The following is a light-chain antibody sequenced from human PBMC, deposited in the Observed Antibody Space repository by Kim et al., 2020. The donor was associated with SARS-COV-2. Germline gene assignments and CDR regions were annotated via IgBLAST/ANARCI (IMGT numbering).Light chain of an antibody. CDR1: QSVSSY. V-gene: IGKV3-11*01. J-gene: IGKJ5*01. CDR3: QQGSNWLIT. CDR2: DAS. Sequence: EIVLTQSPATLSLSPGERATLSCRASQSVSSYLAWYQQKPGQAPRLLIYDASNRATGIPARFRGSGSGTGFTLTISSLGAEDFAVYYCQQGSNWLITFGQGKRLEIK.